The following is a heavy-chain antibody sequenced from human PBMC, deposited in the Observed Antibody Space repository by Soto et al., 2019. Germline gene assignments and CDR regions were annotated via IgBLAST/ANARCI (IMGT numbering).Heavy chain of an antibody. Sequence: QLQLQESGPGLVKPSETLSLTCTVSGGSISSSSYYWGWIRQPPGKGLEWIGSIYYSGSTYYNPSRTIPLTMAVDRSKNQCSLELTSVTAADTAVYYCARLNDSWSGYWYGMDVWGQGTTVTVSS. V-gene: IGHV4-39*01. D-gene: IGHD3-3*01. J-gene: IGHJ6*02. CDR1: GGSISSSSYY. CDR3: ARLNDSWSGYWYGMDV. CDR2: IYYSGST.